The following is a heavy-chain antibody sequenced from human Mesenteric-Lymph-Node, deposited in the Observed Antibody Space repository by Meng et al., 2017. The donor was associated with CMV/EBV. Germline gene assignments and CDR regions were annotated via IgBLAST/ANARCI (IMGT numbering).Heavy chain of an antibody. CDR1: FSISTGGEG. CDR2: IYWDDDE. Sequence: FSISTGGEGVGWIRQAPGKPLEWLALIYWDDDERYSPSLKSRLTITKDTPKNKVVLTMTNVDPVDSGTYYCAHTYGSGSFYGDAFDIWGQGAMVTVSS. D-gene: IGHD3-10*01. V-gene: IGHV2-5*02. CDR3: AHTYGSGSFYGDAFDI. J-gene: IGHJ3*02.